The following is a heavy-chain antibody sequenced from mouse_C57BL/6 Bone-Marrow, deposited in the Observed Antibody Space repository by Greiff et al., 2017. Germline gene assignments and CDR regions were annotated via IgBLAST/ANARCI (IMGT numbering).Heavy chain of an antibody. J-gene: IGHJ2*01. V-gene: IGHV3-6*01. CDR3: ARGGYYGLFDY. D-gene: IGHD1-1*01. CDR2: ISYDGSN. Sequence: EVKLQESGPGLVKPSQSLSLTCSVTGYSITSGYYWNWIRQFPGNKLEWMGYISYDGSNNYNPSLKNRIPITRDTSKNQFFLKLNSVTTEDTATYYCARGGYYGLFDYWGQGTTLTVSS. CDR1: GYSITSGYY.